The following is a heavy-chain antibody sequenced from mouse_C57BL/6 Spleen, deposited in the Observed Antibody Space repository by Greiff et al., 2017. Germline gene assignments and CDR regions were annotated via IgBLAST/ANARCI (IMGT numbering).Heavy chain of an antibody. CDR3: ARCYNCLWYFDV. D-gene: IGHD1-3*01. J-gene: IGHJ1*03. Sequence: VQLQQPGAELVRPGSSVKLSCKASGYTFTSYGMDWVKQRPGQGLEWIGNIYLSDSETHYNQKFKDKATLTVDKSSSTAYMQLSRLTSEDSEVYYSARCYNCLWYFDVWGTGTTVTVSS. V-gene: IGHV1-61*01. CDR2: IYLSDSET. CDR1: GYTFTSYG.